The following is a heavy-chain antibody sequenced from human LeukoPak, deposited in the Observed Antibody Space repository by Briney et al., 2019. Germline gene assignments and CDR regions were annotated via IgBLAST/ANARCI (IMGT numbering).Heavy chain of an antibody. CDR2: INPNSGGP. D-gene: IGHD7-27*01. J-gene: IGHJ4*02. Sequence: ASVKVSCKASGYTFTGYYMHWVRQAPGQGLEWMGWINPNSGGPNYAQKFQGRVAMTRDTSISTAYMELSRLRSDDTAVYYCARDNWAKRLIDYWGQGTLVTVCS. CDR1: GYTFTGYY. V-gene: IGHV1-2*02. CDR3: ARDNWAKRLIDY.